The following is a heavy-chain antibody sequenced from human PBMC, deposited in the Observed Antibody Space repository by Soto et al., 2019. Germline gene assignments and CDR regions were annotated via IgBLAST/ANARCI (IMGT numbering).Heavy chain of an antibody. Sequence: SETLSLTCAVYGGSFIGYYWSWILQPPGKGLEWIGEINHSGSTNYNPSLKSRVTISVDASKNQFSLKLSSVTAADTAVYYCARMYYYGSGSYSRYFDYWGQGTLVTVSS. CDR3: ARMYYYGSGSYSRYFDY. J-gene: IGHJ4*02. D-gene: IGHD3-10*01. CDR2: INHSGST. V-gene: IGHV4-34*01. CDR1: GGSFIGYY.